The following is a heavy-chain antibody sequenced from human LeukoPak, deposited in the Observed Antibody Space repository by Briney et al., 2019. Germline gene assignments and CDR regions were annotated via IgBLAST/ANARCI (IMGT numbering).Heavy chain of an antibody. CDR2: IKQDGSET. V-gene: IGHV3-7*01. J-gene: IGHJ4*02. CDR1: RINFNCYR. CDR3: ARALSDFWTGYFFDS. Sequence: GGSLRLSCAVSRINFNCYRMTWVGQAPGKGLEWVANIKQDGSETYYMDAVKARFYSSRDNAKNSLYLQMNSLRAEDTAVYYCARALSDFWTGYFFDSWGQGTLVTVSS. D-gene: IGHD3/OR15-3a*01.